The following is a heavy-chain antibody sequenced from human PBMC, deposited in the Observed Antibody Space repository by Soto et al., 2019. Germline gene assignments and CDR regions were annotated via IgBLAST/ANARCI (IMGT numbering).Heavy chain of an antibody. D-gene: IGHD6-6*01. J-gene: IGHJ4*02. CDR2: ISYDGSNK. CDR3: GLGAGGSSYYFDY. V-gene: IGHV3-30-3*01. CDR1: GFTFSSYA. Sequence: QVQLVESGGGVVQPGRSLRLSCAASGFTFSSYAMHWVRQAPGKGLEWVAVISYDGSNKYYAGSVKGRFTISRDNSKNTLYLQMNSLRAEDTAVYYCGLGAGGSSYYFDYWGQGTLVTVSS.